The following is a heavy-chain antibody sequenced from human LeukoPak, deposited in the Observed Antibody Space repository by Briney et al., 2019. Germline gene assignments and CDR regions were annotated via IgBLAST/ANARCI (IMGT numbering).Heavy chain of an antibody. CDR1: GGSISSYSYY. Sequence: RSSETLSLTCTVSGGSISSYSYYWGWIRQPPGKGLEWIGSIYYSGSTYYNPSLKSRVTISVDTSKNQFPLKLSSATAADSAVYYCARLAGLHREYFDYWGQGTLVTVSS. CDR2: IYYSGST. V-gene: IGHV4-39*01. J-gene: IGHJ4*02. CDR3: ARLAGLHREYFDY. D-gene: IGHD1-14*01.